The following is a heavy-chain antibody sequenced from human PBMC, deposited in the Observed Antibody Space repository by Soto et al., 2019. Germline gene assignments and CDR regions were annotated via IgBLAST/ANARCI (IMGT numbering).Heavy chain of an antibody. CDR1: GYSFTTSW. V-gene: IGHV5-51*01. Sequence: PGESLRLSCKGSGYSFTTSWIGWVRQMPGKGLEWMGIVYPGDSDTRYIPSFQGQVTISADKSITTAYLQWSSLQASDTAVYYCARPASGSSPDYWGQGTLVTVSS. CDR2: VYPGDSDT. D-gene: IGHD6-13*01. J-gene: IGHJ4*02. CDR3: ARPASGSSPDY.